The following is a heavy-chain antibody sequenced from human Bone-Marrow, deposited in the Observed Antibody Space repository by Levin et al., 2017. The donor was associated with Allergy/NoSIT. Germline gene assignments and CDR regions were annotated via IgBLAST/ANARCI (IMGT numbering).Heavy chain of an antibody. D-gene: IGHD3-3*01. CDR1: GFTFSSYS. CDR3: ARDYPVYYDFWSGYYRSYFDY. J-gene: IGHJ4*02. V-gene: IGHV3-21*01. Sequence: ETLSLTCAASGFTFSSYSMNWVRQAPGKGLEWVSSISSSSSYIYYADSVKGRFTISRDNAKNSLYLQMNSLRAEDTAVYYCARDYPVYYDFWSGYYRSYFDYWGQGTLVTVSS. CDR2: ISSSSSYI.